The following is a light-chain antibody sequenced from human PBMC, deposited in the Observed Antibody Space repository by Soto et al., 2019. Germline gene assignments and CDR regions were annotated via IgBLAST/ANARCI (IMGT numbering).Light chain of an antibody. CDR3: QQYGGSFRV. Sequence: EIVLTQSPGTLSLSPGERATLSCRASQSVSSSYLAWYQQKPGQAPRLLIYGASSRATDIPDRFSGSGSGTDFTLTISRLEPEDFAVYYCQQYGGSFRVFGPGTKVDI. V-gene: IGKV3-20*01. CDR1: QSVSSSY. J-gene: IGKJ3*01. CDR2: GAS.